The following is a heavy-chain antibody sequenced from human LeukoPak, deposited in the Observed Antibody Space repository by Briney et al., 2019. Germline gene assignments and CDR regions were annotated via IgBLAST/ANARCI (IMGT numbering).Heavy chain of an antibody. D-gene: IGHD3-3*01. CDR2: INHRGDA. V-gene: IGHV4-34*01. J-gene: IGHJ5*02. Sequence: PSETLSLTCAVYGGSFSSYYWSWIRQSPGKGLEWIAEINHRGDANYNASVKSRVTISVDTSKNQFSLKLTSLTAADTAVYYCARVLRPRITIFGVEGDNWFDPWGQGTLVTVSS. CDR3: ARVLRPRITIFGVEGDNWFDP. CDR1: GGSFSSYY.